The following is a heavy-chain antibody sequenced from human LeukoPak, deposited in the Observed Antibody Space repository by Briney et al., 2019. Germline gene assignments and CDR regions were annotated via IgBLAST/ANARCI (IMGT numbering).Heavy chain of an antibody. CDR2: IYSGGST. J-gene: IGHJ4*02. V-gene: IGHV3-53*01. CDR3: AKELGLGSGSYHPLDY. CDR1: GFTVSSNY. Sequence: PGGSLRLSCAASGFTVSSNYMSWVRQAPGRGLEWVSVIYSGGSTYYADSVKGRFTIPRDNSKNTLYLQMNSLRAEDTAVYYCAKELGLGSGSYHPLDYWGQGTLVTVSS. D-gene: IGHD3-10*01.